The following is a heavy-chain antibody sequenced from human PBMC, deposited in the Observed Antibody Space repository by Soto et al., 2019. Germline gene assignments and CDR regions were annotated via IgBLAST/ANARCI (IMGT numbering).Heavy chain of an antibody. CDR3: AKSSGGGTVTTYYY. J-gene: IGHJ4*02. Sequence: EVPLLESGGGLVQPGGSLRLSCAASGFTFSSYAMSWVRQAPGKGLEWVSAISGSGGSTYYADSVKGRFTISRDNSKNPLYLQMNSLRAEDTAVYYCAKSSGGGTVTTYYYWGQGTLVTVSS. CDR2: ISGSGGST. D-gene: IGHD4-17*01. V-gene: IGHV3-23*01. CDR1: GFTFSSYA.